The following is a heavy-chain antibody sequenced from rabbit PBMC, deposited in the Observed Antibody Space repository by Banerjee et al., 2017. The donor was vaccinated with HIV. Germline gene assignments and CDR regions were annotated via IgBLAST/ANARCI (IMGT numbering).Heavy chain of an antibody. D-gene: IGHD4-1*01. CDR3: ARDLAGVVGWNLNL. CDR2: IDPVFGNT. Sequence: QEQLVESGGGLVKPGASLTLTCTASGFAFSSTYYMCWVRQAPGKGLEWIGYIDPVFGNTYYASWVNGRFTISSHNAQNTLYLQLNSLTAADTATYFCARDLAGVVGWNLNLWGQGTLVTVS. V-gene: IGHV1S43*01. CDR1: GFAFSSTYY. J-gene: IGHJ4*01.